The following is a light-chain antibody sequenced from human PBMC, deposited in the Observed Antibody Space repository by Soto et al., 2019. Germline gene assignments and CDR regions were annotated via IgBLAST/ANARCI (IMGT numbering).Light chain of an antibody. V-gene: IGLV2-14*03. CDR2: DVS. J-gene: IGLJ1*01. CDR3: SSYTTYNPPQID. CDR1: SSDVGGYNY. Sequence: QSVLTQPASVSGSPGQSITISCTGASSDVGGYNYVSWYQHHPGKAPKLMIFDVSNRPSGVSNRFSGSKSGNTASLTISGLQPEDDADYYCSSYTTYNPPQIDFGTGT.